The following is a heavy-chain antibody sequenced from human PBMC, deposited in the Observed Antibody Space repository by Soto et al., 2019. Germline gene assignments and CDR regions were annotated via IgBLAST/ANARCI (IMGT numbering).Heavy chain of an antibody. D-gene: IGHD2-2*01. V-gene: IGHV1-69*01. CDR2: IIPISDTT. Sequence: QVQLVQSGAEVKKPGSSVKVSCKASGGTFSSYAISWVRQAPGQGLEWMGGIIPISDTTNYAQKFQGRVTINADESTRTAYMELSSLRSEDTAVYYCARSQGSSTSLEIYYYYYYGMDVWGQGTTVTVSS. J-gene: IGHJ6*02. CDR3: ARSQGSSTSLEIYYYYYYGMDV. CDR1: GGTFSSYA.